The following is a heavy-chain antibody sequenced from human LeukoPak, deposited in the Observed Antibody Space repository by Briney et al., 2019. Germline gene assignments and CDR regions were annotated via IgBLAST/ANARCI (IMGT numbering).Heavy chain of an antibody. CDR3: AKGSGVATISYYYYMDV. Sequence: GGSLRLSCEGSGFTFTAYWMSWVRQAPGKGLEWVSAISGSGGSTYYADSVRGRFTISRDNSKNTLYLQMNSLRAEDTAVYYCAKGSGVATISYYYYMDVWGKGTTVTVSS. CDR2: ISGSGGST. J-gene: IGHJ6*03. V-gene: IGHV3-23*01. D-gene: IGHD5-12*01. CDR1: GFTFTAYW.